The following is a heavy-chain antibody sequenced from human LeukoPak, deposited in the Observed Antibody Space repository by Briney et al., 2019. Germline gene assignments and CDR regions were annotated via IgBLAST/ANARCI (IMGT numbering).Heavy chain of an antibody. CDR3: LGDPDHLDY. J-gene: IGHJ4*02. V-gene: IGHV4-39*07. Sequence: PSETLSLTCTVSGGSISSSSYYWGWIRQPPGKGLEWIGSIYYSGSTYYNPSLKSRVTISVDTSKNQFSLKLSSVTAAHTAVYYCLGDPDHLDYWGQGTLVTVSS. CDR1: GGSISSSSYY. D-gene: IGHD4-17*01. CDR2: IYYSGST.